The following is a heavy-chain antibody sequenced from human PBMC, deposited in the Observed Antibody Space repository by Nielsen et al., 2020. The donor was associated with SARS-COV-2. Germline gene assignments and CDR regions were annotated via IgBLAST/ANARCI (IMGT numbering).Heavy chain of an antibody. CDR3: AREGRKLPLDY. D-gene: IGHD5-24*01. Sequence: LSLTCAASGFTFTDSYMSWVRQAPGKGLEWISYISSSGAYTNYADSVRGRFTISRDNAKNSVYLQMNSLRAEDTAVYYCAREGRKLPLDYWGQGTLVTVSS. V-gene: IGHV3-11*05. CDR2: ISSSGAYT. J-gene: IGHJ4*02. CDR1: GFTFTDSY.